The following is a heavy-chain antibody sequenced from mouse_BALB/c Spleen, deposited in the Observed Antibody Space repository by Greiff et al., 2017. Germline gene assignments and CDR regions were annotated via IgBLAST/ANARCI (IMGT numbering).Heavy chain of an antibody. CDR1: GFNIKDYY. Sequence: VQLQQSGAELVRSGASVKLSCPASGFNIKDYYMHWVKQRPEQGLEWIGWIDPENGDTEYAPKFQGKATMTADTSSNTAYLQLSSLTSEDTAVYYCNAPGYGTTGCAYWGQGTLVTVSA. J-gene: IGHJ3*01. D-gene: IGHD3-1*01. V-gene: IGHV14-4*02. CDR3: NAPGYGTTGCAY. CDR2: IDPENGDT.